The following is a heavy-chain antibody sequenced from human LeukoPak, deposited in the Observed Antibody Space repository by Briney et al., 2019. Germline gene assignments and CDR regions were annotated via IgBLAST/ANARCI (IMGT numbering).Heavy chain of an antibody. CDR3: ARDSIGSLDAFDI. D-gene: IGHD1-26*01. V-gene: IGHV4-4*02. CDR1: GGSISSSNW. Sequence: SGTLSLTCAVSGGSISSSNWWSWVRQPPGEGLEWIGEIYHSGSTNYNPSLKSRVTISVDKSKNQFSLKLSSVTAADTAVYYCARDSIGSLDAFDIWGQGTMVTVSS. J-gene: IGHJ3*02. CDR2: IYHSGST.